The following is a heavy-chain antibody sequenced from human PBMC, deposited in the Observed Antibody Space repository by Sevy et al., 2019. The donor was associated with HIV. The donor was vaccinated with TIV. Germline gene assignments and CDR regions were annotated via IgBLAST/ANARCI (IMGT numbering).Heavy chain of an antibody. CDR1: GFTFSSYS. V-gene: IGHV3-21*01. Sequence: GGSLRLSCAASGFTFSSYSMKWVRQAPGKGLEWVSSISSSSSYIYYADSVKGRFTISRDNAKNSLYLQMNSLRAEDTAVYYCARDGAPNYDFWSGYYRSSYYFDYWGQGTLVTVSS. J-gene: IGHJ4*02. CDR2: ISSSSSYI. D-gene: IGHD3-3*01. CDR3: ARDGAPNYDFWSGYYRSSYYFDY.